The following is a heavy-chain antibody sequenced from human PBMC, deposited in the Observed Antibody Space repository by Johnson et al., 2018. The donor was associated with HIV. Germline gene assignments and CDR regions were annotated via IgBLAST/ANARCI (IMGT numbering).Heavy chain of an antibody. D-gene: IGHD6-13*01. Sequence: VQLVESGGGLVQPGGSLRLSCAASGFTFSSDWMNWVRQAPWKGLEWVANITQAGSEKYYVDSVKGRFPISRDNAKNSLYLQMNSLRAEDTAVYYCARESSTWENAFDIWRQWTMVTVSS. V-gene: IGHV3-7*01. CDR1: GFTFSSDW. J-gene: IGHJ3*02. CDR2: ITQAGSEK. CDR3: ARESSTWENAFDI.